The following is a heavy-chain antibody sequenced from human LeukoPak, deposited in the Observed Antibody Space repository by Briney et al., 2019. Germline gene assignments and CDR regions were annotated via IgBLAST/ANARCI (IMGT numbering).Heavy chain of an antibody. V-gene: IGHV4-4*02. CDR3: ARDDTGVIRGIRFHY. Sequence: PSGTLSLTCALSGASITSGYWWSWVRQPPGKGLEWIAEIYQSGRTNHNPSLKSRVTISVDKSKSQFYLNLSSVTAADTAVYYCARDDTGVIRGIRFHYWGQGTLVTVSS. CDR2: IYQSGRT. J-gene: IGHJ4*02. CDR1: GASITSGYW. D-gene: IGHD3-10*01.